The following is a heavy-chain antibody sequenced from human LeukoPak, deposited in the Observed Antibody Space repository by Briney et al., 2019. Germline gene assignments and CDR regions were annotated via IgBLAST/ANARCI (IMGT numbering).Heavy chain of an antibody. CDR2: INHSGST. V-gene: IGHV4-34*01. CDR3: ARSRSGY. Sequence: SETLSLTCAVYGGSFSAYYWSWIRQPPGEGLEWIGEINHSGSTYYNPSLKSRVTISVDTSKNQFSLKLSSVTAADTAVYYCARSRSGYWGQGTLVTVSS. CDR1: GGSFSAYY. J-gene: IGHJ4*02. D-gene: IGHD3-10*01.